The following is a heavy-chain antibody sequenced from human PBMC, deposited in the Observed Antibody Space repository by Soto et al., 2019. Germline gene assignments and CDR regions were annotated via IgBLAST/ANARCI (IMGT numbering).Heavy chain of an antibody. CDR2: ISSTTNYI. J-gene: IGHJ4*02. Sequence: GGSLRLSCASSGCTFTRYSMNWVRHAPGKGLDLVSSISSTTNYIYYGDSMKGRFTISRDNAKNSLYLEMNSLRAEDTAVYYCARESEDLTSNFDYWGQGTLVTVSS. CDR3: ARESEDLTSNFDY. CDR1: GCTFTRYS. V-gene: IGHV3-21*06.